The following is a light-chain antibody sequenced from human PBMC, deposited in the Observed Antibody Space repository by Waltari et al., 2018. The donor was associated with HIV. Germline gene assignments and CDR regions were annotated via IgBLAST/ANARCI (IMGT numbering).Light chain of an antibody. CDR1: QRISDW. CDR3: QQYNSYLIT. CDR2: RAS. V-gene: IGKV1-5*03. Sequence: DIQMTQSPSTLSACVGDRVTITCRASQRISDWLAWYQQKPGKAPKLLIYRASSLQSGVPSRFSGSGSGTDFTLTISSLQPDDFATYYCQQYNSYLITFGQGTRLEIK. J-gene: IGKJ5*01.